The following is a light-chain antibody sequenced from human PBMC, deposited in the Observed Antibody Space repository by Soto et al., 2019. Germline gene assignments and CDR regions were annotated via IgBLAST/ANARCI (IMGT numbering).Light chain of an antibody. Sequence: VLTQSPGTLSLSPGERATLSCRASQSVSSNYLAWYQHKPGQAPRLLIYGASSRATGIPDRFSGSGSGTDFTLTISRLEPEDFAVYYCQQYSNSLRTFGQGTKVEIK. J-gene: IGKJ1*01. CDR2: GAS. V-gene: IGKV3-20*01. CDR3: QQYSNSLRT. CDR1: QSVSSNY.